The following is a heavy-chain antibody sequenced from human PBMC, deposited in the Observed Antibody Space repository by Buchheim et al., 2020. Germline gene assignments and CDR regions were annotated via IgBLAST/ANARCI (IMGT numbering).Heavy chain of an antibody. J-gene: IGHJ4*02. D-gene: IGHD2-21*01. CDR1: GFTFSGSS. V-gene: IGHV3-48*04. CDR2: ISSSSGTI. Sequence: EVQLVESGGGLVQPGGSLTLSCTASGFTFSGSSMSWVRQAPGKGLEWSSYISSSSGTIYHADSVKGRFTTSRDNARNLLTVQMNSLRAEDTAVYYCARRVVSAVTRHDYWGQRAL. CDR3: ARRVVSAVTRHDY.